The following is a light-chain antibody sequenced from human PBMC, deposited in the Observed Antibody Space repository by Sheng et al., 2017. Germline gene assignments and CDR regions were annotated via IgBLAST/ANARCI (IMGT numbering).Light chain of an antibody. V-gene: IGKV3-11*01. J-gene: IGKJ4*01. CDR3: QQRSNWPLT. CDR1: QSVSTK. Sequence: EIVLTQSPGTLSLSPGERATLSCRASQSVSTKIAWYQQKPGQAPRLLIYDASNRAAGIPARFSGSGSGTDFTLTISSLEPEDFAVYYCQQRSNWPLTFGGGTKVEI. CDR2: DAS.